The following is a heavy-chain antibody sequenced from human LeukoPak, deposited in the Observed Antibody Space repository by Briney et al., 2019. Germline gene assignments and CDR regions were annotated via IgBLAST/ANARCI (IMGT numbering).Heavy chain of an antibody. J-gene: IGHJ6*02. CDR2: ISHSGST. CDR3: ARDRARYGMDV. V-gene: IGHV4-34*01. Sequence: SETLSLTCAVYGGPFSAYYWSWIRQPPGKGLEWIGQISHSGSTYYNPSLKSRVTISVDTSKNQFSLKLSSVTAADTAVYYCARDRARYGMDVWGQGTTVTVSS. CDR1: GGPFSAYY.